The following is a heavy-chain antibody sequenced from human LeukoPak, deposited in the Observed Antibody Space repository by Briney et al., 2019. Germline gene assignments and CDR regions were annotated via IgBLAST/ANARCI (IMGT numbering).Heavy chain of an antibody. D-gene: IGHD3-3*01. J-gene: IGHJ4*02. CDR1: GITFSSYG. V-gene: IGHV3-49*03. CDR3: TRTYYDFWSGRKQPYSP. Sequence: GGSLRLSCAASGITFSSYGMSWFRQAPGKGLEWVGFIRSKAYGGTTEYAASVKGRFTISRDDSKTIAYLQMNSLKIEDTAVYYCTRTYYDFWSGRKQPYSPWGQGTLVTVSS. CDR2: IRSKAYGGTT.